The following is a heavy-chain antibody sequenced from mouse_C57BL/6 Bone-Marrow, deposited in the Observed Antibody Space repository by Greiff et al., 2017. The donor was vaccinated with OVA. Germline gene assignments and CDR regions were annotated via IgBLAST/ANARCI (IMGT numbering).Heavy chain of an antibody. Sequence: VQLQQSGAELVMPGASVKLSCKASGYTFTDYWMNWVNQRPGQGLEWIGAIDPAGGDTNYNHNFKGKSTFSVDKSSSTVYMQLSSLTSEDSAVYYCVRRNYFDYWGQGTTLTVSS. CDR3: VRRNYFDY. J-gene: IGHJ2*01. CDR1: GYTFTDYW. CDR2: IDPAGGDT. V-gene: IGHV1-69*01.